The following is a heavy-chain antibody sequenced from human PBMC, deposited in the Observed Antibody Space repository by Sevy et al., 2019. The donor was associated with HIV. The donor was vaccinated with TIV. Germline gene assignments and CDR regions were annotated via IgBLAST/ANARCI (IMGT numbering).Heavy chain of an antibody. CDR3: ATLRGGLYGSGYFQN. CDR2: ISSSGGST. V-gene: IGHV3-23*01. D-gene: IGHD3-10*01. J-gene: IGHJ1*01. Sequence: GGSLRLSCAASGFTFSAYAMSWVRQAPGKGLDWVSGISSSGGSTYYEDSVKGRFRISRDTSKNTLYLQMNGLRAEDTAVYYCATLRGGLYGSGYFQNWGQGTQVTVSS. CDR1: GFTFSAYA.